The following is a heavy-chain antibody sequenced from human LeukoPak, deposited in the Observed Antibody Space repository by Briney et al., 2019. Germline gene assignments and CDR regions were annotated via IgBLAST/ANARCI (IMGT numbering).Heavy chain of an antibody. V-gene: IGHV4-61*02. Sequence: PSQTLSLTCTVSGGSISSGSYYWSWIRQPAGKGLEWIGRIYTSGSTNYNPSLKSRVTISVDKSKTQFSLKVNSVTAADTAVYYCAKPLYASGSYHFDSWGQGTLVTVSS. D-gene: IGHD3-10*01. CDR3: AKPLYASGSYHFDS. CDR1: GGSISSGSYY. J-gene: IGHJ4*02. CDR2: IYTSGST.